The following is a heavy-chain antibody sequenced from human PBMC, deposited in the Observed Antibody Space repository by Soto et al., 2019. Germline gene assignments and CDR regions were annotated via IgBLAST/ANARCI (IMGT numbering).Heavy chain of an antibody. V-gene: IGHV1-2*02. CDR3: ARDRIFGVVIWFDP. D-gene: IGHD3-3*02. Sequence: ASVKVSCKASGFTFTGYYMHWVRQAPGQGLEWMGWINPNSGGTNYAQKFQGRVTMTRDTSISTAYMELSRLRSDDTAVYYCARDRIFGVVIWFDPWGQGTLVTVSS. J-gene: IGHJ5*02. CDR1: GFTFTGYY. CDR2: INPNSGGT.